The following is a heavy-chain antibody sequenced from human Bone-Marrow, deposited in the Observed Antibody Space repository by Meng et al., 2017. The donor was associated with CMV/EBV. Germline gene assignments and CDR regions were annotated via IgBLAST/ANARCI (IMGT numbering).Heavy chain of an antibody. V-gene: IGHV1-46*01. J-gene: IGHJ5*02. CDR2: INPSVGST. CDR1: GYTYTRYY. Sequence: ASEKVSCKASGYTYTRYYMHWVRQAPGQGLEWMGIINPSVGSTSYAQKFQGRVTMTRDTYTSTVYMELSSLISYDTAGHYCARDGGGYDFWSGYSPGWFDPWGQGTLVTVSS. CDR3: ARDGGGYDFWSGYSPGWFDP. D-gene: IGHD3/OR15-3a*01.